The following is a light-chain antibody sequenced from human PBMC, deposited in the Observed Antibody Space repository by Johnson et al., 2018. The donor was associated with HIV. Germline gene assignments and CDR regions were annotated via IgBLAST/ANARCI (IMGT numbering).Light chain of an antibody. V-gene: IGLV1-51*02. Sequence: SVSAAPGQKVTISCSGSSSDMGNYAVSWYQQLPGTAPKLLIYENNKRPSGIADRFSGSKSGTSATLGITGLQTGDEADYYCGTWDSSLSAHYVFGTGTKVTVL. CDR3: GTWDSSLSAHYV. CDR2: ENN. CDR1: SSDMGNYA. J-gene: IGLJ1*01.